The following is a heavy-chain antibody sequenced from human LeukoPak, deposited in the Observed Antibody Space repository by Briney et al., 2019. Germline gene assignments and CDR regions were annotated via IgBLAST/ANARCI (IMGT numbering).Heavy chain of an antibody. CDR2: ISGSGGST. V-gene: IGHV3-23*01. CDR3: AASKLHHDAFDI. Sequence: GGSLRLSCAASGFTFSSYAMSWVRQAPGKGLEWVSAISGSGGSTYYADSVKGRFTISRDNSKNTLYLQMNSLRAEDTAVYYCAASKLHHDAFDIWGQGTMVTVSS. CDR1: GFTFSSYA. J-gene: IGHJ3*02. D-gene: IGHD1-7*01.